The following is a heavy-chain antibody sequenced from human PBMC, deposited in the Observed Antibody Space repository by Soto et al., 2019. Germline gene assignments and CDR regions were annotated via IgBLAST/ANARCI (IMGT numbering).Heavy chain of an antibody. V-gene: IGHV1-69*12. J-gene: IGHJ6*02. CDR3: ARAYCGGDCYPYYYYGMDV. CDR1: GGTFSSYA. Sequence: QVQLVQSGAEVKKPGSSVKVSCKASGGTFSSYAISWVRQAPGQGLEWMGGIIPIFGTANYAQKFQGRVTITADESTSTAYMELSSLRSEDTAVYYCARAYCGGDCYPYYYYGMDVWGQGTTVTVSS. CDR2: IIPIFGTA. D-gene: IGHD2-21*02.